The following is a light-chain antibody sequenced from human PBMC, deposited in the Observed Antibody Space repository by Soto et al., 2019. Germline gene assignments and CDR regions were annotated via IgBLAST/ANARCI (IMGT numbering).Light chain of an antibody. CDR1: QSVRSN. CDR2: VAS. CDR3: HRRSNWTPT. V-gene: IGKV3-11*01. J-gene: IGKJ4*01. Sequence: ENVLTQSPATLSLSQGERATLFCRASQSVRSNLAWYHQKPVQAPGPLLLVASDSATGIPVRVSGSGTGTDFTLTITSLQPEDVAVDYCHRRSNWTPTFGGGSKVDI.